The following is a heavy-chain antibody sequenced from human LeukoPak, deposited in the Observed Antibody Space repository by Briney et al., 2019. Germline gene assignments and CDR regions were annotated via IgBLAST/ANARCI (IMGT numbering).Heavy chain of an antibody. V-gene: IGHV5-51*01. D-gene: IGHD3-22*01. CDR3: ARTNYYETSGWASGLSPFDM. Sequence: RGESLKISCKGSGYSFATHWIAWVRQVPGKGLEWIGVIYPVDSDTRYSPSFQGQVTTSVDKSTSTAYLQWSSLKASDTAMYYCARTNYYETSGWASGLSPFDMWGRGTMVTVSS. J-gene: IGHJ3*02. CDR1: GYSFATHW. CDR2: IYPVDSDT.